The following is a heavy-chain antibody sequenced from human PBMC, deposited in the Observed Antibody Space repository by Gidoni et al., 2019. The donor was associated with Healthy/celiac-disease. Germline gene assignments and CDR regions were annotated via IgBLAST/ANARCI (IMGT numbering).Heavy chain of an antibody. CDR1: GFTFDDYA. CDR2: ISGNSGSI. CDR3: AKDMGILGVGLGY. Sequence: EVQLVESGGGLVQPGRSLRLSCAASGFTFDDYAMHWVRQAPGKGLEWVSGISGNSGSIGYADSVKGRFSISRDNAKNSLYLQMNSLRAEDTALYYCAKDMGILGVGLGYWGQGTLVTVSS. J-gene: IGHJ4*02. D-gene: IGHD3-16*01. V-gene: IGHV3-9*01.